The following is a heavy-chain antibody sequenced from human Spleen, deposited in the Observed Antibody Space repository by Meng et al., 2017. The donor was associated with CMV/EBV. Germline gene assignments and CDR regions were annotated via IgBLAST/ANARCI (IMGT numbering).Heavy chain of an antibody. J-gene: IGHJ4*02. CDR2: IRYDGNYK. D-gene: IGHD6-13*01. CDR3: ARSPSSSWKHPIDY. V-gene: IGHV3-30*02. CDR1: GFTFSSYW. Sequence: GESLKISCAASGFTFSSYWMHWVRQAPGKGLVWVAFIRYDGNYKYYTDSVKGRFTISRDNAKNTLYLQMNSLITEDTAVYYCARSPSSSWKHPIDYWGQGTLVTVSS.